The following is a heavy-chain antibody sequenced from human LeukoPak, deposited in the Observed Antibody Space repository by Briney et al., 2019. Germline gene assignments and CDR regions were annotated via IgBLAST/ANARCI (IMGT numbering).Heavy chain of an antibody. CDR1: GGSISSSKYY. V-gene: IGHV4-39*07. Sequence: SETLSLTCTVSGGSISSSKYYWGWIRQPPGKGLEWIGTIFNNGSTHYNPSLKSRVTISVDTSKNQFSLKLSSVTAADTAVYYCARGRLRLDAFDIWGQGTMVTVSS. J-gene: IGHJ3*02. CDR3: ARGRLRLDAFDI. CDR2: IFNNGST. D-gene: IGHD4-17*01.